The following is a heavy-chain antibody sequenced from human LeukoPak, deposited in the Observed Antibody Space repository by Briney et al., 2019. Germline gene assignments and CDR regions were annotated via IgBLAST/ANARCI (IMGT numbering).Heavy chain of an antibody. D-gene: IGHD2-2*01. CDR1: GFTFSSYG. CDR3: TKLRGYSSSTRCFDFDS. Sequence: GGSLRLSCAASGFTFSSYGMHWVRQAPGKGLEWVAVISYDGSNKYYADSVKGRFTISRDNSKNTLYLQMNSLTAEDTAVYYCTKLRGYSSSTRCFDFDSRREGTVVSASS. CDR2: ISYDGSNK. J-gene: IGHJ4*02. V-gene: IGHV3-30*18.